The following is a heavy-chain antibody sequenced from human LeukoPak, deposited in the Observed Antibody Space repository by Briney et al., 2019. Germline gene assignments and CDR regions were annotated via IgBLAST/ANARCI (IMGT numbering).Heavy chain of an antibody. CDR2: ISYDGSNK. Sequence: GGSLRLSCAASGFTFSSYGMHWVRQAPGKGLDWVAVISYDGSNKYYADSVKGRFTISRDSSKNTLYLQMNSLRAEDTAVYYCAKVRYFGPSAFDIWGQGTMVTVSS. D-gene: IGHD3-9*01. CDR3: AKVRYFGPSAFDI. V-gene: IGHV3-30*18. J-gene: IGHJ3*02. CDR1: GFTFSSYG.